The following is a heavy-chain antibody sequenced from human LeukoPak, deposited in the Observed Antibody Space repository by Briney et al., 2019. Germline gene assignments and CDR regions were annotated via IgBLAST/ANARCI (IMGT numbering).Heavy chain of an antibody. V-gene: IGHV4-30-4*08. D-gene: IGHD1-26*01. Sequence: PSETLSLTCTVSGGSISNTNYYWTWIRQPPGRGLEWIGYIHYSGSTYYNPSLKSRVTVSVDTSKNQFSLKVTSVTAADTAVYYCARDIVGATIDYWGQGTLVTVSS. J-gene: IGHJ4*02. CDR1: GGSISNTNYY. CDR2: IHYSGST. CDR3: ARDIVGATIDY.